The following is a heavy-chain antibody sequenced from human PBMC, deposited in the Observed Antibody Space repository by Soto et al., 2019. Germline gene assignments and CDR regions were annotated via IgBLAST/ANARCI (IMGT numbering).Heavy chain of an antibody. CDR3: ARARYDILTGYYSVYYYYGMDV. D-gene: IGHD3-9*01. CDR2: IIPIFGTA. V-gene: IGHV1-69*01. CDR1: GGTFSSYA. J-gene: IGHJ6*02. Sequence: QVQLVQSGAEVKKPGSSVKVSCKASGGTFSSYAISWVRQAPGQGLEWMGGIIPIFGTANYAQKFQGRVTITADESTITAYMELSSLRSEDTAVYYCARARYDILTGYYSVYYYYGMDVWGQGTTVTVSS.